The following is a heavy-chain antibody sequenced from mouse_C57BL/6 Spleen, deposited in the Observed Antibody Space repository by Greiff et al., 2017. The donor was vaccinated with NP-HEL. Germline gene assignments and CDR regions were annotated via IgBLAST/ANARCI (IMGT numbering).Heavy chain of an antibody. D-gene: IGHD2-5*01. Sequence: EVQRVESGGGLVKPGGSLKLSCAASGFTFSSYAMSWVRQTPEKRLEWVATISDGGSYTYYPDNVKGRFTISRDNAKNNLYLQMSHLKSEDTAMYYCARDRYSNYYAMDYWGQGTSVTVSS. CDR2: ISDGGSYT. CDR1: GFTFSSYA. J-gene: IGHJ4*01. V-gene: IGHV5-4*01. CDR3: ARDRYSNYYAMDY.